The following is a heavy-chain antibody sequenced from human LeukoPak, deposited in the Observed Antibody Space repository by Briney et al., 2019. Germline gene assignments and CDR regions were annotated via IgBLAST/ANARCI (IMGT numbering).Heavy chain of an antibody. V-gene: IGHV3-53*01. CDR2: IYTDGNT. J-gene: IGHJ3*02. CDR1: EFSVSSNY. D-gene: IGHD2-15*01. Sequence: GGSLRLSCAASEFSVSSNYMNWVRQAPGKGLEWVSVIYTDGNTYYADSVKGRFTISRDKSKNTMYLKMNSLRAEDTALYYCARDLSGYCTSGTCYAFDIWGQGTMVTVSS. CDR3: ARDLSGYCTSGTCYAFDI.